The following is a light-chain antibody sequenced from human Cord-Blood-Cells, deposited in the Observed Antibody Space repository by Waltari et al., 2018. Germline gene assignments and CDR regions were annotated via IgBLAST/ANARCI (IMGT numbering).Light chain of an antibody. CDR3: CSYAGSSTYVA. J-gene: IGLJ2*01. CDR1: SRAVGSYNF. CDR2: EGS. V-gene: IGLV2-23*01. Sequence: QSALTQPASASGSPGQSIPISCTGTSRAVGSYNFVPWYQQHPGKAPKLMIYEGSKRPSGVSNRFSGSKSGNTASLTISGLQAEDEADYYCCSYAGSSTYVAFGGGTKLTVL.